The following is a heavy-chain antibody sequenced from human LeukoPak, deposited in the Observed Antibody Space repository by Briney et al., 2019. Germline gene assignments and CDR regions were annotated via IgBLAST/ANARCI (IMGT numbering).Heavy chain of an antibody. CDR1: GFTFSSYG. V-gene: IGHV3-30*18. Sequence: GGSLRLSCTASGFTFSSYGMHWVRQAPGKGLEWVAVISYDGSNKHNADSVMGRFTISRDNSKNTLYLQMNSLRTEDTAVYYCAKQQGGGYFDYWGQGTLLTVSS. J-gene: IGHJ4*02. CDR2: ISYDGSNK. CDR3: AKQQGGGYFDY. D-gene: IGHD1-26*01.